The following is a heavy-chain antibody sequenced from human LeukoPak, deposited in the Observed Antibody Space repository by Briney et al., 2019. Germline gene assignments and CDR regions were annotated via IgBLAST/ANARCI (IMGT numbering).Heavy chain of an antibody. J-gene: IGHJ4*02. Sequence: GGSLRLSCAASGFAFSSYWMHWVRQAPGKGLVWVSRINSDGSSTSYADSVKGRFTISRDNAKNTLYLQMNSLRAEDTAVYYCARDPEYRYYFDYWGQGTLVTVSS. CDR2: INSDGSST. CDR3: ARDPEYRYYFDY. V-gene: IGHV3-74*01. CDR1: GFAFSSYW. D-gene: IGHD1-14*01.